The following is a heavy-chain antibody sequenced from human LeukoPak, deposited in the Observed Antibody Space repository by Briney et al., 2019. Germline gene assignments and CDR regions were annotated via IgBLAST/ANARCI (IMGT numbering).Heavy chain of an antibody. CDR2: IYPGDSDS. J-gene: IGHJ4*02. CDR1: GYSFTYYW. CDR3: ARQDGDSKYYFDY. Sequence: GESLKISCKGSGYSFTYYWIGWVRQMPGKGLELMGFIYPGDSDSRYRPSFQGQVTISVDKSISTAYLQWSSLKASDTAMYYCARQDGDSKYYFDYWGQGTLVTVSS. V-gene: IGHV5-51*01.